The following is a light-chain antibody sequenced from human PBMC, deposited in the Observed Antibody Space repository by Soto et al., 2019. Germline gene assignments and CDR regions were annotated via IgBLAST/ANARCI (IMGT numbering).Light chain of an antibody. CDR3: QQYNYWPPWT. J-gene: IGKJ1*01. CDR1: QSASNN. V-gene: IGKV3-15*01. Sequence: ILMTQSPATLSVSPGERATLSCRASQSASNNLAWCQQKPGQAPRLLIYDASTRATGIPARFSGSGSGTEFTLTISGLQSEDFAVYYCQQYNYWPPWTFGQGTKVEIK. CDR2: DAS.